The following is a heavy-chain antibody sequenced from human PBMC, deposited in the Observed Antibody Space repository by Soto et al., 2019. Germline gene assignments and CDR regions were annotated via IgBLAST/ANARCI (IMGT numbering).Heavy chain of an antibody. Sequence: QVQLQESGPGLVKPSQTLSLTCTVSGGSISSGDYYWSWIRQPPGKGLEWIGYIYYSGSTYYNPSLKSRVTISLDTSKNQFSLKLSSVTAADTAVYYCARKTTLSYYYYYGVDVWGQGTTVTVSS. CDR2: IYYSGST. CDR3: ARKTTLSYYYYYGVDV. J-gene: IGHJ6*02. CDR1: GGSISSGDYY. V-gene: IGHV4-30-4*01. D-gene: IGHD4-17*01.